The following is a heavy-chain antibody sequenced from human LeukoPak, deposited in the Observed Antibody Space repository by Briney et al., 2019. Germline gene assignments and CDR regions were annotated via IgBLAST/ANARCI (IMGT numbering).Heavy chain of an antibody. Sequence: APVKVSCKASGYSFTGHYIHWVRQAPGHGLEWMGWIRPDSGGTKYLQKFQGRVTMTRDTSIGTAFMELTRLTSDDTAVYYCARASYCGGDCYHSFDYWGQGTLVTVSS. CDR1: GYSFTGHY. D-gene: IGHD2-21*02. J-gene: IGHJ4*02. V-gene: IGHV1-2*02. CDR3: ARASYCGGDCYHSFDY. CDR2: IRPDSGGT.